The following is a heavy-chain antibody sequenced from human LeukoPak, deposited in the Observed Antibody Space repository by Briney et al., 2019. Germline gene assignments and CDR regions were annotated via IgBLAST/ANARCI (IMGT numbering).Heavy chain of an antibody. CDR2: ININTGNP. J-gene: IGHJ4*02. V-gene: IGHV7-4-1*02. CDR1: GYTFTRYA. Sequence: ASVKVSCKASGYTFTRYAMNWVRQAPGQGLEWMGWININTGNPTYAQGFTGRFVFSLDTSVSTSYLQISSLKAEDTAVYYCARAYYYDSSGYYYNSELFDYWGQGTLVTVSS. D-gene: IGHD3-22*01. CDR3: ARAYYYDSSGYYYNSELFDY.